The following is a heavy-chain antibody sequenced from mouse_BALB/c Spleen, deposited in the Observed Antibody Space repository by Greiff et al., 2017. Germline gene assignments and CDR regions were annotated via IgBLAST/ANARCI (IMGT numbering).Heavy chain of an antibody. J-gene: IGHJ4*01. CDR1: GFTFSSYG. CDR3: ASYGNTGAMDY. V-gene: IGHV5-6*01. Sequence: EVKVVESGGDLVKPGGSLKLSCAASGFTFSSYGMSWVRQTPDKRLEWVATISSGGSYTYYPDSVKGRFTISRDNAKNTLYLQMSSLKSEDTAMYYCASYGNTGAMDYWGQGTSVTVSS. CDR2: ISSGGSYT. D-gene: IGHD2-1*01.